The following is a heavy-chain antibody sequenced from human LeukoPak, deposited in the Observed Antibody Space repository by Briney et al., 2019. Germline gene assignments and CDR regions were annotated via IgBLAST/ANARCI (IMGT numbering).Heavy chain of an antibody. V-gene: IGHV4-39*07. CDR1: GGSISSSSYY. CDR3: ARDVNPVLPWFGELPNAYYYYGMDV. CDR2: IYYSGST. D-gene: IGHD3-10*01. Sequence: SETLSLTCTVSGGSISSSSYYWGWIRQPPGKGLEWIGSIYYSGSTYYNPSLKSRVTISVDTSKNQFSLKLSSVTAADTAVYYCARDVNPVLPWFGELPNAYYYYGMDVWGQGTTVTVSS. J-gene: IGHJ6*02.